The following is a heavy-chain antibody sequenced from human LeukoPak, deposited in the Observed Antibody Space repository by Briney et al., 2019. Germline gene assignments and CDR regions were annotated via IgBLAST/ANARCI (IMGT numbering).Heavy chain of an antibody. CDR2: ISYDGSNK. CDR1: GFTFSSYG. CDR3: AKDPPQGSGFS. J-gene: IGHJ5*02. D-gene: IGHD6-19*01. V-gene: IGHV3-30*18. Sequence: PGGSLRLSCAASGFTFSSYGMHWVRQAPGKGLEWVAVISYDGSNKYYADSVKGRFTISRDNSKNTLYLQMNSLRAEDTAVYYCAKDPPQGSGFSWGQGTLVTVSP.